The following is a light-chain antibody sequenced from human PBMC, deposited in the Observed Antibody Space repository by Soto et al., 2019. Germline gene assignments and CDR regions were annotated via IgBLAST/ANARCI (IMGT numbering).Light chain of an antibody. J-gene: IGKJ2*01. CDR1: QSISSY. CDR3: QQSYSTPPS. Sequence: DIQMTQSPSSLSASVGDRVTITCRASQSISSYLNWYQQKPEKAPKLLIYAASSLQSGIPSRFSGSGSGTDFTLTISSLQPEDVATYYCQQSYSTPPSFGQGIKLEIK. CDR2: AAS. V-gene: IGKV1-39*01.